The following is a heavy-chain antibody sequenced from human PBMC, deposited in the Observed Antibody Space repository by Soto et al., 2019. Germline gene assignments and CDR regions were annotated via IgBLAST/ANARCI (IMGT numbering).Heavy chain of an antibody. Sequence: QVQLVQSGAEVKKPGSSVKVSCKASGGTFSSYAISWVLQAPGQVLEWMGGSIPIFGTANYAQKFKGRVTINAEESTSTAYMELSSLRSEDTAVYYCAREEDGRCYLAYWGQGTLVTVSS. CDR2: SIPIFGTA. CDR3: AREEDGRCYLAY. CDR1: GGTFSSYA. D-gene: IGHD2-15*01. J-gene: IGHJ4*02. V-gene: IGHV1-69*01.